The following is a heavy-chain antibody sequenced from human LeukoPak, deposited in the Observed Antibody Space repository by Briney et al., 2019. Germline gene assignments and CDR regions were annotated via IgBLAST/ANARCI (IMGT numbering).Heavy chain of an antibody. CDR1: GFTFDDYA. J-gene: IGHJ3*02. Sequence: GRSLRLSCAASGFTFDDYAMHWVRQAPGKGLEWVSGISWNSGSIGYADSVKGRFTISRDNAKNSLYLQMNSLRAEDMALYYCTKSGPDAFHIWGQGTMVTVSS. V-gene: IGHV3-9*03. CDR3: TKSGPDAFHI. CDR2: ISWNSGSI. D-gene: IGHD3-10*01.